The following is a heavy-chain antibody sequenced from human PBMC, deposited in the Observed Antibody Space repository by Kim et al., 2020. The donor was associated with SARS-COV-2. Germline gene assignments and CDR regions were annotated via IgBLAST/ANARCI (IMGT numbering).Heavy chain of an antibody. Sequence: GGSLRLSCAASGFTFGGNGMSWVRQAPGKGLEWVSGIRWNGGSTGYADSVKGRFTISRDNAKNPLYLQMNSLRAEDTAVYYCARTSCCSGNTCSFYGRDVWRQGPTVTVS. J-gene: IGHJ6*02. CDR1: GFTFGGNG. V-gene: IGHV3-20*04. CDR2: IRWNGGST. CDR3: ARTSCCSGNTCSFYGRDV. D-gene: IGHD2-15*01.